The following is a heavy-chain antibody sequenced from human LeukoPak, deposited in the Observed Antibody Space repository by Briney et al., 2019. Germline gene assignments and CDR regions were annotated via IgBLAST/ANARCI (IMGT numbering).Heavy chain of an antibody. D-gene: IGHD5-12*01. J-gene: IGHJ5*02. CDR1: GGSISNYY. Sequence: PSETLSLTCAVSGGSISNYYWNWIRQPPGKGLEWIGYIYFSGRTNYSPSLKSRISISVDTSKKQFSLKMNSVTAADTAVYYCAGRQIGYAGCDFYYFDPWGQGTLVTVSS. CDR2: IYFSGRT. V-gene: IGHV4-59*08. CDR3: AGRQIGYAGCDFYYFDP.